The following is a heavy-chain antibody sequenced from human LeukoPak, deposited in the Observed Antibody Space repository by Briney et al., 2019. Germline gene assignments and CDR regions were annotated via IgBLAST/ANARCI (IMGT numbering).Heavy chain of an antibody. CDR1: GGSMSSYY. J-gene: IGHJ3*02. Sequence: SETLSLTCTVSGGSMSSYYWGWIRQPPRKGLEWIASIYYSGSTYYNPSLKSRVTISVDTSKNQFSLKLSSVTAADTAVYYCARHKYSSGWPPEGAFDIWGQGTMVTVSS. CDR3: ARHKYSSGWPPEGAFDI. D-gene: IGHD6-19*01. CDR2: IYYSGST. V-gene: IGHV4-39*01.